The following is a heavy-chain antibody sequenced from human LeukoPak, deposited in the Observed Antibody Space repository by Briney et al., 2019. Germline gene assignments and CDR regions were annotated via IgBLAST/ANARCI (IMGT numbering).Heavy chain of an antibody. D-gene: IGHD3-16*02. CDR3: ARSTSQYDYVWGSYRPKYYFDY. V-gene: IGHV4-39*01. J-gene: IGHJ4*02. CDR1: GGSISGSYNY. CDR2: IHYSGNT. Sequence: SETLSLTCTVSGGSISGSYNYWGWIRQPPGKGLEWIGSIHYSGNTYYNPSLKSRVTISVDTSENQFSLKLTSVTAADTAVYYCARSTSQYDYVWGSYRPKYYFDYWGQGALVTVSS.